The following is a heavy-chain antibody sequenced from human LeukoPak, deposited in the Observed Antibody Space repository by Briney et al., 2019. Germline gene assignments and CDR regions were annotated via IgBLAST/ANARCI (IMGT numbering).Heavy chain of an antibody. V-gene: IGHV1-69*13. CDR3: ARRPHTAMVMAWYFDL. Sequence: SVNVSCKASGGTFSSYAISWVRQAPGQGLEWMGGIIPIFGTANYAQKFQGRVTITADESTSTAYMELSSLRSEDTAVYYCARRPHTAMVMAWYFDLWGRGTLVTVSS. J-gene: IGHJ2*01. D-gene: IGHD5-18*01. CDR2: IIPIFGTA. CDR1: GGTFSSYA.